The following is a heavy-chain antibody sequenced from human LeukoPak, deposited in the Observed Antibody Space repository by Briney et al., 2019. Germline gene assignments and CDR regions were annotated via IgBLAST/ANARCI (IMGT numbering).Heavy chain of an antibody. J-gene: IGHJ3*02. V-gene: IGHV3-33*06. CDR3: AKDHPHSAYTGVETGLFRI. Sequence: GRSLRLSCAASGFTFSKFGMHWGRQAPGKGLEWVAVIWYDGSNEYYADSVKGRFTVSRDNSKNTVFLQLNSLRVEDTAMYHCAKDHPHSAYTGVETGLFRIWDHETMVTVSS. CDR2: IWYDGSNE. D-gene: IGHD3-16*01. CDR1: GFTFSKFG.